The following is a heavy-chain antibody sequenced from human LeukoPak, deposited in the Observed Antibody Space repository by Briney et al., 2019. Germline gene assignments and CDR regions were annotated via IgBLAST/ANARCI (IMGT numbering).Heavy chain of an antibody. J-gene: IGHJ6*02. D-gene: IGHD2-2*01. CDR1: GYTFTAYY. V-gene: IGHV1-2*02. CDR3: ARKDHLLGARYYYNGMDV. CDR2: INPNSGVT. Sequence: GASVKVSCKASGYTFTAYYMHWVRQAPGQGLEWMGWINPNSGVTNYAQKFQGRVTMIRDTSISTAYMELSRLTSDDTAVYYCARKDHLLGARYYYNGMDVWGQGTTVTVSS.